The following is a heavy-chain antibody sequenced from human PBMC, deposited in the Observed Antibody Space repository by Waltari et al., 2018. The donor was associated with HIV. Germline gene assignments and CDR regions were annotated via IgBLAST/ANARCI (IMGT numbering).Heavy chain of an antibody. J-gene: IGHJ6*02. D-gene: IGHD3-10*01. CDR2: INTDVTTT. V-gene: IGHV3-74*01. Sequence: EVRLVESGDDFGRPGDSLRLSVPASRFTSGNYWAPGVAQAPGKGLVWVSLINTDVTTTTYADSVRGRFTISRDNAKNTLDLQMNSLKADDTAVYYCARANVFLRFGEFSNYGMDVWGQGTMVTVSS. CDR1: RFTSGNYW. CDR3: ARANVFLRFGEFSNYGMDV.